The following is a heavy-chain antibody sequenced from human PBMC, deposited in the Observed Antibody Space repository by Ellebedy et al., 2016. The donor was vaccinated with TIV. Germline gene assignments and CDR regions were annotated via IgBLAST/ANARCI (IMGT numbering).Heavy chain of an antibody. J-gene: IGHJ6*02. Sequence: GESLKISXAASGFTFSSYAMSWVRQAPGKGLEWVAVIWYDGSNKYYADSVKGRFTISRDNSKNTLYLQMNSLRAEDTAVYYCARVGGSSWYYYYYYGMDVWGQGTTVTVSS. CDR1: GFTFSSYA. V-gene: IGHV3-33*08. D-gene: IGHD6-13*01. CDR2: IWYDGSNK. CDR3: ARVGGSSWYYYYYYGMDV.